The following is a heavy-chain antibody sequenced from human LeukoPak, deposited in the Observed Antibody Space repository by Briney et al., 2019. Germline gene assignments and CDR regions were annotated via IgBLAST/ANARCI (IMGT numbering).Heavy chain of an antibody. CDR2: FYYSGRT. CDR3: ARVRRYCSSSSCYNFAY. CDR1: GGSISSGDYY. J-gene: IGHJ4*02. Sequence: SETLSLTCTVSGGSISSGDYYWSWIRQPPGNGLDWIWYFYYSGRTYCNPSLKSRVTISVDTSKYQFSLKLSSVTAADTAVYYYARVRRYCSSSSCYNFAYWGKGTLVTVSS. D-gene: IGHD2-2*02. V-gene: IGHV4-30-4*01.